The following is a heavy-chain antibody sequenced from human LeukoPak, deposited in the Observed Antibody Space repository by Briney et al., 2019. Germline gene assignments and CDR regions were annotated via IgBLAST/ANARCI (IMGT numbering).Heavy chain of an antibody. CDR2: IRYDGGNK. CDR3: ARGPSGYHNT. CDR1: GFTFSSYG. J-gene: IGHJ4*02. Sequence: PGGSLRLSCAASGFTFSSYGMHWVRQAPGKGLEWVAFIRYDGGNKYYADSVKGRFTISRDNSKNTLYLQMNSLRAEDTAVYYCARGPSGYHNTGGQGTLVTVSS. D-gene: IGHD5-12*01. V-gene: IGHV3-30*02.